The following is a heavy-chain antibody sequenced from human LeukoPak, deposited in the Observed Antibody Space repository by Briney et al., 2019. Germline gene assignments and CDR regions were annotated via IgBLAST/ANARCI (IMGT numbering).Heavy chain of an antibody. CDR1: GGTFNSYA. D-gene: IGHD3-3*01. CDR2: IIPIFGTA. V-gene: IGHV1-69*13. CDR3: AGEIQNYDFWSGYYYWFDP. Sequence: SVKVSCKASGGTFNSYAISWVRQAPGKGLEWMGGIIPIFGTANYAQKFQGRVTITADESTSTASMELSSLRSEDTAVYYCAGEIQNYDFWSGYYYWFDPWGQGTLFTVSS. J-gene: IGHJ5*02.